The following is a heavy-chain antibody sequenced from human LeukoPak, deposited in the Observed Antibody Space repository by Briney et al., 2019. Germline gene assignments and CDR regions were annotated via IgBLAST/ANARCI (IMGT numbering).Heavy chain of an antibody. V-gene: IGHV4-61*02. CDR3: AKSFTSPDAFDI. Sequence: SETLSLTCTVSGGSISSGSYYWSWIRQPAGKGLEWIGRIYTSGSTNYNPSLKSRVTISVDTSKNQFSLKLSSVTAADTAVYYCAKSFTSPDAFDIWGQGTMVTVSS. CDR2: IYTSGST. D-gene: IGHD1-1*01. CDR1: GGSISSGSYY. J-gene: IGHJ3*02.